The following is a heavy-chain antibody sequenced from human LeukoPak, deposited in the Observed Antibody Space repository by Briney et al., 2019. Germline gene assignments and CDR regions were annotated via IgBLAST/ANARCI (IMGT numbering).Heavy chain of an antibody. Sequence: GGSLRLSCAASGFTFSNYNFYWVRQAPGKGLEWVSSISSSSSYIYYADSVKGRFTISRDNAKNSLYLQMNSLRAEDTAVYYCARDLGGAFDYWGQGTLVTVSS. D-gene: IGHD3-16*01. CDR3: ARDLGGAFDY. CDR1: GFTFSNYN. V-gene: IGHV3-21*01. J-gene: IGHJ4*02. CDR2: ISSSSSYI.